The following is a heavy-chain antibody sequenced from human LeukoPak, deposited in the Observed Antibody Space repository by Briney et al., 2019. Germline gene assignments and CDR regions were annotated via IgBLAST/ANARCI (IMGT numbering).Heavy chain of an antibody. CDR2: IIGSGGST. D-gene: IGHD3-22*01. J-gene: IGHJ4*02. V-gene: IGHV3-23*01. CDR1: GFTFSSYA. CDR3: AKDAPMYYYDSSGYADEGDY. Sequence: GGSLRLSCAASGFTFSSYAMSWVRQAPGKGLEWVSAIIGSGGSTYYADSVKGWFTISRDNSKNTLYLQMNSQRAEDTAVYYCAKDAPMYYYDSSGYADEGDYWGQGTLVTVSS.